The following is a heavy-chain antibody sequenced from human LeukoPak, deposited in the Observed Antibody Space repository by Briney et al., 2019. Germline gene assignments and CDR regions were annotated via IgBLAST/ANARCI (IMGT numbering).Heavy chain of an antibody. J-gene: IGHJ2*01. CDR3: ARDFDFWSGYTAYWYFDL. CDR2: IYTSGST. Sequence: PSETLSLTCTVSGGSISSGSYYWGWIRQPAGKGLEWIGRIYTSGSTNYNPSLKSRVTISVDMSKNQFSLKLSSVTAADTAVYYCARDFDFWSGYTAYWYFDLWGRGTLVTVSS. D-gene: IGHD3-3*01. V-gene: IGHV4-61*02. CDR1: GGSISSGSYY.